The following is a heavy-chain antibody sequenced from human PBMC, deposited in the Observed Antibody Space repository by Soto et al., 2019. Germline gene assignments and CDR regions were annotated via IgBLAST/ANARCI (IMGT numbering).Heavy chain of an antibody. CDR2: IYHSGST. V-gene: IGHV4-30-2*01. CDR1: GGPISSGGYS. J-gene: IGHJ4*02. Sequence: QLQLQESGSGLVKPSQTLSLTCAVSGGPISSGGYSWSWIRQPPGKGLECIGYIYHSGSTYYNPSLKSRVTISVDRSKNQFSLKLSSVTAADTAVYYCAGARIGTRRDYWGQGTLVTVSS. D-gene: IGHD2-2*01. CDR3: AGARIGTRRDY.